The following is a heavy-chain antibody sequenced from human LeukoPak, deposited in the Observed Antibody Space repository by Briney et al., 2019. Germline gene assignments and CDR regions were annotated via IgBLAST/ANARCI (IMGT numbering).Heavy chain of an antibody. J-gene: IGHJ5*02. CDR2: IYSGGST. CDR1: GFTVSSNY. V-gene: IGHV3-66*02. Sequence: GGSLRLSCAASGFTVSSNYMSWVRQAPGKGLEWVSVIYSGGSTYYADSVKGRFTISRDNSKNPLYLQMNYLRAEGTAVYYCASFLGGYFFFPWGQGTLVTVSS. D-gene: IGHD3-22*01. CDR3: ASFLGGYFFFP.